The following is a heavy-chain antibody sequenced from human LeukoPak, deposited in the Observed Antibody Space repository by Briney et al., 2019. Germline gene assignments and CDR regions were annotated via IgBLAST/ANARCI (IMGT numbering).Heavy chain of an antibody. D-gene: IGHD5-18*01. CDR3: AKDNGYSYGYPDY. CDR2: ISYDGSNK. Sequence: LPGGSLRLSCAASGFTFSSYGMHWVRQAPGKGLEWVAVISYDGSNKYYADSVKGRFTISRDNSKNTLYLQMNSLRAEDTAVYYCAKDNGYSYGYPDYWGQGTLVTVSS. J-gene: IGHJ4*02. CDR1: GFTFSSYG. V-gene: IGHV3-30*18.